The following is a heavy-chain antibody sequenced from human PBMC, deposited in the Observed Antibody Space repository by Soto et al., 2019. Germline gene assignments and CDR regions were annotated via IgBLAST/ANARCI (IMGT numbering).Heavy chain of an antibody. J-gene: IGHJ6*02. CDR3: ARDGEWLQRYYYYYNGMDV. V-gene: IGHV1-2*02. D-gene: IGHD5-12*01. CDR1: GYTFSGYY. Sequence: ASVKVSCKASGYTFSGYYMYWVRQAPGQGLEWMGWINPNTGGTNYGQKFQGRVTMTRDTSISTAYMELSRLRSDDTAVYYCARDGEWLQRYYYYYNGMDVWRQGTTVTVSS. CDR2: INPNTGGT.